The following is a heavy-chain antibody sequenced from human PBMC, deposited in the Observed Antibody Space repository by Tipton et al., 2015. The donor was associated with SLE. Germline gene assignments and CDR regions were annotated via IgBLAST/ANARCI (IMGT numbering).Heavy chain of an antibody. J-gene: IGHJ6*02. CDR3: AKDPPDYGMDV. Sequence: SLRLSCAASGFTFSRNGMHWVRPTPGQGLEWVAFIPYHGKNKYYAESVKGRFTISRDSSKNTLHLQMNSLRADDTAMYYCAKDPPDYGMDVWGQGTTVTVSS. CDR1: GFTFSRNG. V-gene: IGHV3-30*02. CDR2: IPYHGKNK.